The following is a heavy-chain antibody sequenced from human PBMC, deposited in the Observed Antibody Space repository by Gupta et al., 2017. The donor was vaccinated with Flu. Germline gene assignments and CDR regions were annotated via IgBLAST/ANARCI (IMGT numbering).Heavy chain of an antibody. CDR3: ARYSSSWYGPLDYYYGMDV. Sequence: QLQLQESGPGLVKPSETLSLTCTVSGGSISSSSYYWGWIRQPPGKGLEWIGSIYYSGSTYYNPSLKGRVTISVDTSKNQFSLKLSSVTAADTAVYYCARYSSSWYGPLDYYYGMDVWGQGTTVTVSS. V-gene: IGHV4-39*01. CDR2: IYYSGST. J-gene: IGHJ6*02. CDR1: GGSISSSSYY. D-gene: IGHD6-13*01.